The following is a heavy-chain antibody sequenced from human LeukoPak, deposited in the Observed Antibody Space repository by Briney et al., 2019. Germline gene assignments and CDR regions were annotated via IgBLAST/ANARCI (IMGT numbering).Heavy chain of an antibody. CDR3: ARVRFWSGYYLFDY. Sequence: ASVKVSCKASGYTFTGYYMHWVRQAPGQGLEWMGWINPNSGGTNYAQKFQGRVTMTRDTSTSTAYMELSRLRSDDTAVYYCARVRFWSGYYLFDYWGQGTLVTVSS. CDR1: GYTFTGYY. CDR2: INPNSGGT. J-gene: IGHJ4*02. D-gene: IGHD3-3*01. V-gene: IGHV1-2*02.